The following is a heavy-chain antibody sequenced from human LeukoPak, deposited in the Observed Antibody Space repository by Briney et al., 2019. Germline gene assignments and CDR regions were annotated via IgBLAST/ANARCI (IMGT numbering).Heavy chain of an antibody. CDR2: IYYSGST. D-gene: IGHD2-15*01. CDR3: ARHVVGALLGYHAFDI. J-gene: IGHJ3*02. CDR1: GGSISSSSYY. V-gene: IGHV4-39*01. Sequence: SETLSLTCTVSGGSISSSSYYWGWIRQPPGKGLEWIGSIYYSGSTYYNPSLKSRVTISVDTSKNQFSLKLSSVTAADTAVYYCARHVVGALLGYHAFDIWGQGTMVTVSS.